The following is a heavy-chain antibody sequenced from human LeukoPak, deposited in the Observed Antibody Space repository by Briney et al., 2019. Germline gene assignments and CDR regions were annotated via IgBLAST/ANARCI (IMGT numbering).Heavy chain of an antibody. CDR3: ARDLFPGYSIGYHYGY. D-gene: IGHD5-12*01. V-gene: IGHV3-66*01. CDR1: GFTVTNNY. J-gene: IGHJ4*02. Sequence: GGSLRLSCAASGFTVTNNYMSWVRQAPGKGPEWVSIISGGGSIYYADSVKGRFTISRDNSKNTVFLRMNSLRAEDTAVYYCARDLFPGYSIGYHYGYWGQGTRVTVSS. CDR2: ISGGGSI.